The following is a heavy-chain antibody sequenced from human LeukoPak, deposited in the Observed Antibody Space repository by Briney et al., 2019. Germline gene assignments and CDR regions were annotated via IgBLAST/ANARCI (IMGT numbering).Heavy chain of an antibody. Sequence: EASVKVSCKASGYTFTSYDINWVRQATGQGLEWMGRMNPNSGNTGYAQKFQGRVTMTRNTSISTAYMELSSLRSEDTAVYYCARAPIPSIAAAGNCGQGTLVTVSS. CDR1: GYTFTSYD. J-gene: IGHJ4*02. D-gene: IGHD6-13*01. CDR2: MNPNSGNT. CDR3: ARAPIPSIAAAGN. V-gene: IGHV1-8*01.